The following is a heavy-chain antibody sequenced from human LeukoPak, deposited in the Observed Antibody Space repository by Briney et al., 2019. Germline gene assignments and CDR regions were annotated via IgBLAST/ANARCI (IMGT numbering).Heavy chain of an antibody. D-gene: IGHD3-3*01. V-gene: IGHV4-4*07. Sequence: KPSETLSLTCTVSGGSIGPYYWSWIRQPAGKGLEWIGRIHTSGSTDYNPSLKSRVTLSLDTSKSQLSLRLISVTAADTALYYCARGFAASGGFYYFDYWGQGILVTVFS. CDR3: ARGFAASGGFYYFDY. CDR2: IHTSGST. J-gene: IGHJ4*02. CDR1: GGSIGPYY.